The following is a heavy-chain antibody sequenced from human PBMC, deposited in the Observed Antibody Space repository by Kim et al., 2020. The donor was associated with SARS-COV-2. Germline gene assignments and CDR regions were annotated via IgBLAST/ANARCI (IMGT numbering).Heavy chain of an antibody. CDR3: ASEDRYFAPDRTDAFDI. CDR2: IKQDGSEK. CDR1: GFTFSSYW. D-gene: IGHD3-9*01. Sequence: GGSLRLSCAASGFTFSSYWMSWVRQAPGKGLEWVANIKQDGSEKYYVDSVKGRFTISRDNAKNSLYLQMNSLRAEDTAVYYCASEDRYFAPDRTDAFDIWGQGTMVTVSS. J-gene: IGHJ3*02. V-gene: IGHV3-7*01.